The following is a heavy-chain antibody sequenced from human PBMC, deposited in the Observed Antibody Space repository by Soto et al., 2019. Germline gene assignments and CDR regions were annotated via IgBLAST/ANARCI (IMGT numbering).Heavy chain of an antibody. J-gene: IGHJ4*02. CDR1: GFTVSDYY. CDR2: SSNSGTYT. V-gene: IGHV3-11*06. D-gene: IGHD3-10*02. Sequence: GGSLRLSCAASGFTVSDYYMSWIRQAPGKGLEWLSYSSNSGTYTRYADSVKGRFSISRDNAKNSLYLQINSLRSEDAATYYCARSGDNYNVLDYWGQGTPVTVSS. CDR3: ARSGDNYNVLDY.